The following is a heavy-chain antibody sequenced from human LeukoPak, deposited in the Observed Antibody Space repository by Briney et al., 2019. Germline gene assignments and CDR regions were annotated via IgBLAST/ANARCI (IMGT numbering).Heavy chain of an antibody. Sequence: GGSLRLSCAASGFTFSSYGMHWVRQAPDKGLEWVAVIWYDGSNKYYADSVKGRFTISRDNSKNTLYLQMNSLRAEDTAVYYCARGGDIVVVPAAMGLFDYWGQGTLVTVSS. J-gene: IGHJ4*02. D-gene: IGHD2-2*01. CDR3: ARGGDIVVVPAAMGLFDY. V-gene: IGHV3-33*01. CDR1: GFTFSSYG. CDR2: IWYDGSNK.